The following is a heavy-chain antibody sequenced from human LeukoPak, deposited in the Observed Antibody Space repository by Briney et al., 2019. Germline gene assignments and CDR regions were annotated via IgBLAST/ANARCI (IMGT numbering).Heavy chain of an antibody. Sequence: GGSLRLSCAASGFTFSNAWMSWVRQAPGKGLEWVGRIKSKTDGGTTDYAAPVKGRFTISRDDSKNTLYLQMNSLKTEDTAVYYWTIAETGYSSSWYYFDYWGQGTLVTVSS. CDR3: TIAETGYSSSWYYFDY. CDR1: GFTFSNAW. J-gene: IGHJ4*02. V-gene: IGHV3-15*01. CDR2: IKSKTDGGTT. D-gene: IGHD6-13*01.